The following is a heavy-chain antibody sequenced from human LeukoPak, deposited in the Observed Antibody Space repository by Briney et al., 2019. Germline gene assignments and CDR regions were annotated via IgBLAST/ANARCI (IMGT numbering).Heavy chain of an antibody. D-gene: IGHD6-6*01. V-gene: IGHV3-7*01. CDR2: IKQDGREK. CDR1: GFTFSSYW. CDR3: ARVNGGSSSGPEDY. Sequence: GGSLRLSCAASGFTFSSYWMSWVRQAPGKGLEWVANIKQDGREKYYVDSVRGRFTISRDNAKNSLYLQMNSLRAEDTAMYYCARVNGGSSSGPEDYWGQGTLVTVSS. J-gene: IGHJ4*02.